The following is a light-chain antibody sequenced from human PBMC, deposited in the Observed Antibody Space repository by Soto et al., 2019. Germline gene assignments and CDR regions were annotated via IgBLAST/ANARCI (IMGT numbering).Light chain of an antibody. CDR1: QSVSSD. Sequence: EIVMTQSPATLSVSPGERATFSCRASQSVSSDLAWYEQKPGQAPRLLIYGASTRATGIPARFSGSGSGTEFTLTISSLQFEDFVVYYCQQYNNCPLTFGGGTKVEIK. V-gene: IGKV3-15*01. CDR3: QQYNNCPLT. J-gene: IGKJ4*01. CDR2: GAS.